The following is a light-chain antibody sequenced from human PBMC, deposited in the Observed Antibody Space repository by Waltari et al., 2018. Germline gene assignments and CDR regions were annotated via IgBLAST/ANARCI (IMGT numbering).Light chain of an antibody. CDR1: QSINSW. CDR3: QQFDTNSS. Sequence: DIQMTQSPSTLSASVGDRVTITCPSSQSINSWLAWYQQKPGKDPTLLIYAASNLVSGVPSRFSGSGSGTEFTLTISGLQPDDFATYYCQQFDTNSSFGQGTKLEIK. V-gene: IGKV1-5*03. J-gene: IGKJ2*01. CDR2: AAS.